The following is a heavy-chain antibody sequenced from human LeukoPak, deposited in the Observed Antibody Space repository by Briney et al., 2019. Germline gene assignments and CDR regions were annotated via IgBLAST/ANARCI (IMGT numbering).Heavy chain of an antibody. CDR2: INSDGSST. D-gene: IGHD6-13*01. CDR1: GFTFSSYW. CDR3: ARDTSHTAGTSRFDP. V-gene: IGHV3-74*01. Sequence: GGALRLSCGAPGFTFSSYWMHWVRQTPEPGVVWVSRINSDGSSTTYADSVKGRFTISRDNAKNTLHLQMNSLRAEDTAVYYCARDTSHTAGTSRFDPWGQGTLVTVSS. J-gene: IGHJ5*02.